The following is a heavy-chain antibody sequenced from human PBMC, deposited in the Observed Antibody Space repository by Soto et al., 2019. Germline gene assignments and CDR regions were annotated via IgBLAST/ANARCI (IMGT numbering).Heavy chain of an antibody. J-gene: IGHJ4*02. CDR3: ARDQGFRIGYDFDY. Sequence: GGSLRLSCAASGFTFSSYEMNWVRQAPGKGLEWVSYISSSGSTIYYADSVKGRFTISRDNAKNSLYMQMKSLRAEDTVVYYGARDQGFRIGYDFDYWGQGTLVTVSS. CDR2: ISSSGSTI. D-gene: IGHD3-3*01. CDR1: GFTFSSYE. V-gene: IGHV3-48*03.